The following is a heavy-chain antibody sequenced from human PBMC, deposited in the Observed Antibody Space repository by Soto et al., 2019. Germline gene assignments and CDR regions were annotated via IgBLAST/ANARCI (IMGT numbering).Heavy chain of an antibody. CDR3: AFTHYGDYVSNWDFDL. V-gene: IGHV1-46*03. D-gene: IGHD4-17*01. J-gene: IGHJ2*01. CDR2: INPSGGST. CDR1: GYTFTSYY. Sequence: GASVKVSCKASGYTFTSYYMHWVRQAPGQGLEWMGIINPSGGSTSYAQKFQGRVTMTRDTSTSTVYMELSSLRSEDTAVYYCAFTHYGDYVSNWDFDLWGRGTLVTAPQ.